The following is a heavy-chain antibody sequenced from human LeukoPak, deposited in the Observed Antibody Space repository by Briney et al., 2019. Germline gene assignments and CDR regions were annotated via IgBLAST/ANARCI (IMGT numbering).Heavy chain of an antibody. CDR1: GDSISSYY. V-gene: IGHV4-59*12. D-gene: IGHD3-10*01. Sequence: PSETLSLTCTVSGDSISSYYWSWIRQPPGKGLEWIGYIYYSGSTNYNPSLKSRVTISLDRSKNQFSLKLSSVTAADTAVYYCARYGGSGTYFFDYWGRGTLVTVSS. J-gene: IGHJ4*02. CDR3: ARYGGSGTYFFDY. CDR2: IYYSGST.